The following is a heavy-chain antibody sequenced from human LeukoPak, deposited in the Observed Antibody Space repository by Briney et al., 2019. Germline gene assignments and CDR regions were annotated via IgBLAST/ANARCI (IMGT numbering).Heavy chain of an antibody. J-gene: IGHJ6*03. CDR2: IYSGGST. Sequence: GGSLRLSCAASGFTVSSNYMSWVRQAPGKGLEWVSVIYSGGSTYYADSVKGRFTISRDNSKNTLYLQINILRAEDTAVYYCGSHGSITMLRGRLSYHYMDVWGKGTTVTISS. V-gene: IGHV3-53*01. CDR3: GSHGSITMLRGRLSYHYMDV. CDR1: GFTVSSNY. D-gene: IGHD3-10*01.